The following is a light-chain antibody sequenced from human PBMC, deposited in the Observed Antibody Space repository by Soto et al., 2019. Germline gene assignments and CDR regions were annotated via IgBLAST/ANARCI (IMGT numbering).Light chain of an antibody. CDR3: LQVKNFPRT. Sequence: DIQMTQAPSSVSASVGDRVTITCRASQDINNRVAWFQQRPGRAPKYLIQAASILQSGFPSRFSATGSGTDFTLIIDSLQPEDFATYYCLQVKNFPRTFGQGTKLEIK. J-gene: IGKJ1*01. V-gene: IGKV1-12*01. CDR1: QDINNR. CDR2: AAS.